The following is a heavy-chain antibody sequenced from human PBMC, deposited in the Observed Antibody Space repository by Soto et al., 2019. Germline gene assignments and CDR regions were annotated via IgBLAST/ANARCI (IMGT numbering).Heavy chain of an antibody. D-gene: IGHD6-19*01. CDR3: ARLGIAVEDYYYYGMDV. J-gene: IGHJ6*02. CDR2: IDPSDSYT. CDR1: GYSFTSYW. Sequence: GESLKISCKGSGYSFTSYWISWVRQMPGKGLEWMGRIDPSDSYTNYSPSFQGHVTISADKSISTAYLQWSSLKASDTAMYYCARLGIAVEDYYYYGMDVWGQGTTVTVSS. V-gene: IGHV5-10-1*01.